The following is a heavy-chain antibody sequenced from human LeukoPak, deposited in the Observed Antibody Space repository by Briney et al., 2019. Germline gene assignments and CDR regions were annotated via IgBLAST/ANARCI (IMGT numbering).Heavy chain of an antibody. CDR1: GGSFSGYY. Sequence: SETLSLTCAVYGGSFSGYYWSWIRQPPGKGLEWIGEINHSGSTNYNPSLKSRVTISVDTSKNQFFLKLSSVTAADTAVYYCARLLWFGELFGAYFDYWGQGTLVTVSS. CDR2: INHSGST. D-gene: IGHD3-10*01. J-gene: IGHJ4*02. V-gene: IGHV4-34*01. CDR3: ARLLWFGELFGAYFDY.